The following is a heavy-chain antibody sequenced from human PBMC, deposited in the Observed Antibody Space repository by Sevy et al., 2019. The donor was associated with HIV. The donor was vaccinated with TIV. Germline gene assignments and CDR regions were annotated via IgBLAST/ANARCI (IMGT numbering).Heavy chain of an antibody. CDR2: TYYRSKRYS. D-gene: IGHD1-7*01. CDR3: ARGDELNSYCYGMDV. CDR1: GDSVSTSSAT. Sequence: SQTLSLTCAISGDSVSTSSATWNWFRQSPSRGLEWLGRTYYRSKRYSDYEVSVKGRVTINPDTSRNQFSLHLESVTPEDTAVDICARGDELNSYCYGMDVWGQGTTVTVSS. V-gene: IGHV6-1*01. J-gene: IGHJ6*02.